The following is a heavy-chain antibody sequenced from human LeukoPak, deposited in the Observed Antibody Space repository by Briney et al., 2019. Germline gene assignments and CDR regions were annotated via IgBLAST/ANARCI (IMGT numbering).Heavy chain of an antibody. D-gene: IGHD6-19*01. V-gene: IGHV4-34*01. Sequence: KPSETLSLTCAVYGGSFSGYYWSWIRQPPGKGLEWIGEINHSGGTNYNPSLKSRVTISVDTSKNQFSLKLSSVTAADTAVYYCARVGSSGWYRANSYYYYMDVWGKGTTVTVSS. CDR2: INHSGGT. J-gene: IGHJ6*03. CDR1: GGSFSGYY. CDR3: ARVGSSGWYRANSYYYYMDV.